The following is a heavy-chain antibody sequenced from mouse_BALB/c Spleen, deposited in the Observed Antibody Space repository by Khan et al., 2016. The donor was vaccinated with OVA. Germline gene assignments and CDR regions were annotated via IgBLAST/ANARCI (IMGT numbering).Heavy chain of an antibody. J-gene: IGHJ1*01. CDR3: ARALYGYDVYFDV. CDR1: GYSITSGDY. Sequence: EVQLQESGPGLVKPSQSLSLTCSVTGYSITSGDYWNWIRQFPGNKLEWMGYISYDGSNKYNPSLKNRISIHRDPSKNQFFLKLNSVTDEDTATYYCARALYGYDVYFDVWGAGTTVTVSS. D-gene: IGHD2-2*01. V-gene: IGHV3-6*02. CDR2: ISYDGSN.